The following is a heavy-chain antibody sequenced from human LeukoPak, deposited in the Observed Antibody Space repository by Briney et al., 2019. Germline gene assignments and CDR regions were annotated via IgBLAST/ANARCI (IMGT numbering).Heavy chain of an antibody. CDR3: ARRGAASDAFDI. J-gene: IGHJ3*02. V-gene: IGHV3-74*01. CDR2: IKSDGSST. CDR1: GFTFSSYW. Sequence: PGGSLRLSCAASGFTFSSYWMHWVRHAPGKGLVWVSRIKSDGSSTSDADSVKGRFTISRDNAKNTLYLQMNSLRAEDTAVYYCARRGAASDAFDIWGQGTMVTVSS. D-gene: IGHD3-16*01.